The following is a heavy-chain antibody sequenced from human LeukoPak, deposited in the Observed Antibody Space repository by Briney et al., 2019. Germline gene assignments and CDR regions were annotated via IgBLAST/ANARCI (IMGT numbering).Heavy chain of an antibody. D-gene: IGHD2-15*01. V-gene: IGHV3-49*05. CDR1: GFTFGDYA. J-gene: IGHJ6*02. Sequence: KPGGSLRLSCTASGFTFGDYAMSWFRQAPGKGLEWVGFIRSKAYGGTTEYAASVKGRFTISRDDSKSIAYLQMNSLKTEDTAVYYCTRDPLSGYCSGGSCYLGYYGMDVWGQGTTVTVSS. CDR3: TRDPLSGYCSGGSCYLGYYGMDV. CDR2: IRSKAYGGTT.